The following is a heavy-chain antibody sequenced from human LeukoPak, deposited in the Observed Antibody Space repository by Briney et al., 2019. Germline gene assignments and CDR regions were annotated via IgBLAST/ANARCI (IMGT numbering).Heavy chain of an antibody. CDR3: ARGIYYDLYYYYGMDV. V-gene: IGHV3-48*04. CDR2: ISSSSSTI. D-gene: IGHD3-22*01. Sequence: GGSLRLSCAASGFTFSSYSMNWVRQAPGKGLEWVSYISSSSSTIYYADSVKGRFTISRDNAKNSLYLQMNSLRAEDTAVYYCARGIYYDLYYYYGMDVWGQGTTVTVSS. J-gene: IGHJ6*02. CDR1: GFTFSSYS.